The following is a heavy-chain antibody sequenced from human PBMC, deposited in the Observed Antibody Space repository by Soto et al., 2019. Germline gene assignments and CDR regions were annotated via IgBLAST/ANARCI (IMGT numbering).Heavy chain of an antibody. CDR1: GFTFGNYA. Sequence: GGSLRLSCAASGFTFGNYAFSWVRQAPGKGLEWVSVISGGGDATYYPDSVKGRFTTSRDNSKNTVYLQMNSLRAEDTAVYYCAKKSLGSITLPAWYYFAYWSQGTLVTVSS. D-gene: IGHD7-27*01. V-gene: IGHV3-23*01. CDR2: ISGGGDAT. J-gene: IGHJ4*02. CDR3: AKKSLGSITLPAWYYFAY.